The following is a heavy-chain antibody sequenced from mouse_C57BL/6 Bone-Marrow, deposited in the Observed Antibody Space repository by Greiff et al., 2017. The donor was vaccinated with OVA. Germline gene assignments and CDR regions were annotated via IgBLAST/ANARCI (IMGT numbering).Heavy chain of an antibody. CDR3: TRGYINYYAMDY. Sequence: QVQLKESGAELVRPGASVTLSCKASGYTFTDYEMHWVKQTPVHGLEWIGAIDPETGGTAYNQKFKGKAILTADKSSSTAYMELRSLTSEDSAVYYCTRGYINYYAMDYWGQGTSVPVSS. J-gene: IGHJ4*01. V-gene: IGHV1-15*01. D-gene: IGHD2-5*01. CDR1: GYTFTDYE. CDR2: IDPETGGT.